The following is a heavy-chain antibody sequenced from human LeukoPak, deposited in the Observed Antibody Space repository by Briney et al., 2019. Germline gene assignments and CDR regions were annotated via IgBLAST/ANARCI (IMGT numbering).Heavy chain of an antibody. CDR2: INPNSGGT. V-gene: IGHV1-2*02. J-gene: IGHJ5*02. Sequence: ASVKVSCKASGYTFTGYYMHWVRQAPGQGLEWMGWINPNSGGTNYAQKFQGRVTMTRDTSISTAYMELSRLRSDDTAVYYCASDNSVGDIAWWFDPWGQGTLVTVSS. CDR1: GYTFTGYY. CDR3: ASDNSVGDIAWWFDP. D-gene: IGHD3-10*01.